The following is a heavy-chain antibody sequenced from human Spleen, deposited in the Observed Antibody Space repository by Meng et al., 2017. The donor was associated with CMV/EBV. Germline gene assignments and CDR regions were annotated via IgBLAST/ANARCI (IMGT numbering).Heavy chain of an antibody. D-gene: IGHD3-22*01. CDR1: GFTFRSYW. CDR3: ARDRPYYDTSGLAGDY. Sequence: SGFTFRSYWMHWVRQAPGKGLVWVSRTNSDGSITSYADSVKGRFTISRDNAKNTLYLQMNSLRAEDTAVYYCARDRPYYDTSGLAGDYWGQGTLVTVSS. J-gene: IGHJ4*02. CDR2: TNSDGSIT. V-gene: IGHV3-74*01.